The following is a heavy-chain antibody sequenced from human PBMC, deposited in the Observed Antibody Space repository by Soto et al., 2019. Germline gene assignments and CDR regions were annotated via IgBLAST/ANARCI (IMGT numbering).Heavy chain of an antibody. CDR1: CYTFTSHG. D-gene: IGHD2-8*01. V-gene: IGHV1-18*01. CDR3: ARDDCTNGVCYGGGY. CDR2: ISVHNGHT. J-gene: IGHJ4*02. Sequence: GASVKVCCKASCYTFTSHGIRSLRHANGQGLECMGWISVHNGHTNYPQKLQGRVTMTTDTPTSTAYMELRSLRSDDTAVYYCARDDCTNGVCYGGGYWGQGTLVTVSS.